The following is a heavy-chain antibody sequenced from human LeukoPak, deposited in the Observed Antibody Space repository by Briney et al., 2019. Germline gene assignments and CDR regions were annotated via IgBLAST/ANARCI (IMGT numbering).Heavy chain of an antibody. V-gene: IGHV3-7*01. CDR1: GFTFSSYW. Sequence: PGGSLRLSCAASGFTFSSYWMSWVRQAPGKGLEWVANIKQDGSEKYYVDSVKGRFTISRDNAKNSLYLQMNSLRAEDTAVYYCARDSNPNHNETWIQLWLPYYYYYGMDVWGQGTTVTVSS. D-gene: IGHD5-18*01. CDR2: IKQDGSEK. CDR3: ARDSNPNHNETWIQLWLPYYYYYGMDV. J-gene: IGHJ6*02.